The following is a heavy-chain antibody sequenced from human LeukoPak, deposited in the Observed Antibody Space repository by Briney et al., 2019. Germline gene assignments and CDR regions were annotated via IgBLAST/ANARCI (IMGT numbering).Heavy chain of an antibody. Sequence: SVKVSCKASGGTFSSYAISWVRQAPGQGLEWMGGIIPIFGTANYAQKFQGRVTITADESTSTAYMELSSLRSEDTAVYYCARGRHDSSGYYLYYYYGMDVWGQGTTVTVSS. CDR3: ARGRHDSSGYYLYYYYGMDV. D-gene: IGHD3-22*01. J-gene: IGHJ6*02. CDR2: IIPIFGTA. V-gene: IGHV1-69*13. CDR1: GGTFSSYA.